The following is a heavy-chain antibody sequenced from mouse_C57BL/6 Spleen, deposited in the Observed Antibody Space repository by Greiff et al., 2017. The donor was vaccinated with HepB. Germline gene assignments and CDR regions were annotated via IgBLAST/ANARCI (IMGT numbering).Heavy chain of an antibody. J-gene: IGHJ4*01. CDR1: GFTFSSYA. Sequence: DVMLVESGGGLVKPGGSLKLSCAASGFTFSSYAMSWVRQTPEKRLEWVATISDGGSYTYYPDNVKGRFTISRDNAKNNLYLQMSHLKSEDTAMYYCARDGGGFYYAMDYWGQGTSVTVSS. CDR3: ARDGGGFYYAMDY. V-gene: IGHV5-4*01. CDR2: ISDGGSYT.